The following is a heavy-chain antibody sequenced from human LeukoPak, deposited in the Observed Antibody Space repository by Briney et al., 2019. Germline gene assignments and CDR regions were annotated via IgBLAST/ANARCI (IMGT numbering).Heavy chain of an antibody. J-gene: IGHJ4*02. Sequence: GVSLRLSCAASGFTINSHWFTWVRQAPGKGLQWMAHINQDGSDTDYVDSVKGRFTISRDNAKNSLYLQMNSLRAEDTALYYCAKDIYYDSSGYYFDYWGQGTLVTVSS. CDR2: INQDGSDT. V-gene: IGHV3-7*03. CDR3: AKDIYYDSSGYYFDY. CDR1: GFTINSHW. D-gene: IGHD3-22*01.